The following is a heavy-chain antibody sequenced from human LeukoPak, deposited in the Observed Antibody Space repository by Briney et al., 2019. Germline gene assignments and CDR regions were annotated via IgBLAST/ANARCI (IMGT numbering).Heavy chain of an antibody. D-gene: IGHD3-10*01. V-gene: IGHV3-74*01. CDR1: GFNFSNYW. CDR3: TREGAYDSGTYGAGDY. CDR2: LNTGGNST. J-gene: IGHJ4*02. Sequence: GGSLRLSCTASGFNFSNYWMHWVRQAPGKGLVWVSRLNTGGNSTIYADSVKGRFIISRDNAKSTLYLQMNSLRADDTGVYYCTREGAYDSGTYGAGDYWGQGNLVTVSS.